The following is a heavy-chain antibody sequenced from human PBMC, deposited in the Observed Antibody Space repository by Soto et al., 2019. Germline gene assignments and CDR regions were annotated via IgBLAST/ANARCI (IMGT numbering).Heavy chain of an antibody. CDR1: GGTFSSYA. CDR2: IIPIFGTA. V-gene: IGHV1-69*13. CDR3: ARLMYAYDHIYYGSGSPIQGHAFDI. J-gene: IGHJ3*02. Sequence: SVKVSCKASGGTFSSYAISWVLQAPGQGLEWMGGIIPIFGTANYAQKFQGRVTITADESTSTAYMELSSLRSEDTAVYYCARLMYAYDHIYYGSGSPIQGHAFDIWGQGTMVTVSS. D-gene: IGHD3-10*01.